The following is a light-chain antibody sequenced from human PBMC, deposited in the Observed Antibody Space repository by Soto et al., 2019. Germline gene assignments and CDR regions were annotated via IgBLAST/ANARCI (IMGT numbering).Light chain of an antibody. Sequence: AIQMTQSPSSLSASVGDSVTITCRASQDIRNDLGWFQQKPGKAPNLLIYGASSVHRGVPSRFSGSGAGSDFTLTISSLQSEDFATYYSLQTYNSPRPVGGGHKVDSK. CDR1: QDIRND. J-gene: IGKJ4*01. V-gene: IGKV1-6*01. CDR3: LQTYNSPRP. CDR2: GAS.